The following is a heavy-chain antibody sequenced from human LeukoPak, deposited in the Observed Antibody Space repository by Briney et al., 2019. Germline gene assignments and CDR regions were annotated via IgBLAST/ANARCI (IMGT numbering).Heavy chain of an antibody. J-gene: IGHJ3*02. CDR1: RFNFKNYA. CDR2: INWNGGST. CDR3: AREADAFDI. V-gene: IGHV3-20*01. Sequence: GGSLRLSCTASRFNFKNYAMSWVRQAPGKGLEWVSGINWNGGSTGYADSVKGRFTISRDNAKNSLYLQMNSLRAEDTALYHCAREADAFDIWGQGTMVTVSS.